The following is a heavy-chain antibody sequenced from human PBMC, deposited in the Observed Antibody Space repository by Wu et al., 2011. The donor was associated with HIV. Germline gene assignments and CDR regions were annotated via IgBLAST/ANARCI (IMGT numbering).Heavy chain of an antibody. J-gene: IGHJ2*01. CDR1: GYSFTTYW. D-gene: IGHD2-21*02. Sequence: VQLVQSGAEVKKPGESLKISCKSSGYSFTTYWIGWVRQMPGKGLEWLGIIFPDDSDTRYRPSFQGRVTISADKSITTAYLQLTNLKASDSAIYYCVRLSKAMTAVATRNFDVWGRGTLVTVSS. CDR2: IFPDDSDT. V-gene: IGHV5-51*03. CDR3: VRLSKAMTAVATRNFDV.